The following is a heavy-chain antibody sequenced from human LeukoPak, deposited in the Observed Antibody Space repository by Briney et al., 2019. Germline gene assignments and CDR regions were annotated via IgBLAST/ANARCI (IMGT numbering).Heavy chain of an antibody. V-gene: IGHV3-23*01. J-gene: IGHJ4*02. CDR2: IGGSDTNT. CDR1: GFTFSSYA. D-gene: IGHD2-2*01. Sequence: GGSLRLSCSASGFTFSSYAMSWVRQAPGKGLEWVSTIGGSDTNTYYADSVKGRFSISRDNAKNTLYLRMYSLRAEDTAVYYCAKVPNLYCSSTSCYLDYWGQGTLVTVSS. CDR3: AKVPNLYCSSTSCYLDY.